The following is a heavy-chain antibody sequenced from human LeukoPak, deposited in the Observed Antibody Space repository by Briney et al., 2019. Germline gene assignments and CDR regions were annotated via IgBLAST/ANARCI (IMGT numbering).Heavy chain of an antibody. J-gene: IGHJ1*01. CDR3: ARDSSHYYDSSGYYSGYFQH. V-gene: IGHV1-46*01. CDR2: INPSGGST. Sequence: ASVKVSCKASGYTFTSYYMHWVRQAPGQGLEWMGIINPSGGSTSYAQKFQGRVTMTRDTSTSTVYMELSSLRSEDMAVYYCARDSSHYYDSSGYYSGYFQHWGQGTLVTVSS. CDR1: GYTFTSYY. D-gene: IGHD3-22*01.